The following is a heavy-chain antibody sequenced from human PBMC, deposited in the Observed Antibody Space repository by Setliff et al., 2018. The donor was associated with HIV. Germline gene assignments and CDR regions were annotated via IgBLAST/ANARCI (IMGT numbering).Heavy chain of an antibody. CDR2: INTNTGNP. CDR3: ARDSPLAFDY. CDR1: GYNFTNYG. D-gene: IGHD3-16*01. V-gene: IGHV7-4-1*02. Sequence: ASVKVSCKTSGYNFTNYGMNWVRQAPGQGLEWLGWINTNTGNPTYAQGFTGRFVFSLDTSVSTTYLQISSLKAEDTAVYYCARDSPLAFDYWGQGTLVTVSS. J-gene: IGHJ4*02.